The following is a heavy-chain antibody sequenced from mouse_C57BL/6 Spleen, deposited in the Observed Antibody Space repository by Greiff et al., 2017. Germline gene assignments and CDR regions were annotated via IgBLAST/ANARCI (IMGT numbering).Heavy chain of an antibody. V-gene: IGHV1-80*01. CDR2: IYPGDGAT. Sequence: VQLKESGAALVKPGASVKISCKASGYAFSSYWMNWVKQRPGKGLEWIGQIYPGDGATNYNGKFKGKATLTADKSASTAYMQLSSLTSDDSAVDFCARSTTVPFDYWGQGTTLTVSS. CDR1: GYAFSSYW. D-gene: IGHD1-1*01. J-gene: IGHJ2*01. CDR3: ARSTTVPFDY.